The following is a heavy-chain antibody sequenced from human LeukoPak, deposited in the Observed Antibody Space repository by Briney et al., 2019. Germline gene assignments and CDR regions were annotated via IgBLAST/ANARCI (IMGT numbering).Heavy chain of an antibody. V-gene: IGHV1-69*13. J-gene: IGHJ6*03. Sequence: SVKVSCKASGGTFSSYAISWVRQAPGQGLEWIGGIIPIFGTANYAQKFQGRVTITADESTSTAYMELGSLRSEDTAVYFCGYSYGYDYYYMDVWGKGTTVTVSS. CDR3: GYSYGYDYYYMDV. CDR1: GGTFSSYA. D-gene: IGHD5-18*01. CDR2: IIPIFGTA.